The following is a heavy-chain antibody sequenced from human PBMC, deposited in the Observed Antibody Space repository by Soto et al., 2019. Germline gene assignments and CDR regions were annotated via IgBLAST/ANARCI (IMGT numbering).Heavy chain of an antibody. Sequence: PGGSLRLSCAGSGVTFRGYAVHWVRQTPGKGLEWVTVISDDGSKTYYADSVKDRFSVSRDDSTNMVFLQMSGLRSEDTAVYHCARAYQLTYYFDDWGPGTPVTVSS. V-gene: IGHV3-30*14. CDR3: ARAYQLTYYFDD. CDR1: GVTFRGYA. CDR2: ISDDGSKT. J-gene: IGHJ4*02. D-gene: IGHD3-9*01.